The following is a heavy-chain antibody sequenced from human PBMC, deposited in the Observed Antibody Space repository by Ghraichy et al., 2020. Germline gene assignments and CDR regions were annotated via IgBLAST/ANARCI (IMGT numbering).Heavy chain of an antibody. J-gene: IGHJ4*02. V-gene: IGHV3-23*01. CDR3: AKVASSTAGWDSFDY. CDR1: GFSFSITA. Sequence: GGSLRLSCDASGFSFSITAMTWVRQAPGKGLEWVSAINGRGSYTYYADSVKGRFTISRDNSKSTLFLQMNSLTAWDTAVYFCAKVASSTAGWDSFDYWDQGTLVTVSS. CDR2: INGRGSYT. D-gene: IGHD6-25*01.